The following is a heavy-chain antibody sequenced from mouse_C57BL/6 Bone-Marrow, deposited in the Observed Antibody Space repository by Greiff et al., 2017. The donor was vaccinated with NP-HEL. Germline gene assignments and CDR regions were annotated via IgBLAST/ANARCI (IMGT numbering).Heavy chain of an antibody. D-gene: IGHD2-2*01. Sequence: QVHVKQPGAELVKPGASVKLSCKASGYTFTSYWMHWVKQRPGRGLEWIGRIDPNSGGTKYNEKFKSKATLTVDKPSSTAYMQLSSLTSEDSAVYYCASGYAWYAYWGQGTLVTVSA. CDR1: GYTFTSYW. CDR3: ASGYAWYAY. J-gene: IGHJ3*01. CDR2: IDPNSGGT. V-gene: IGHV1-72*01.